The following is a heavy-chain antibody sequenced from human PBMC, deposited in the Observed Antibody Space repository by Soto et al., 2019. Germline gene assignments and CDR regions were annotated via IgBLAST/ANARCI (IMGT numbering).Heavy chain of an antibody. CDR3: ARNFLGYDYYGMDV. D-gene: IGHD3-16*01. CDR2: VYNSGST. Sequence: PSETLSLTRTVSGGSVSSGTSSWTRIRQPPGKGLEWIGYVYNSGSTTYNPSLRGRVTSSVDTSKSQFSLKLSSVTAAGTAVYYCARNFLGYDYYGMDVWGQATTVTFSS. J-gene: IGHJ6*02. V-gene: IGHV4-61*01. CDR1: GGSVSSGTSS.